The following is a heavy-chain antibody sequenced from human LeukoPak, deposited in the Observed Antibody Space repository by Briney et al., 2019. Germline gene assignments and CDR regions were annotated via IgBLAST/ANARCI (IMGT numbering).Heavy chain of an antibody. CDR2: INHGGST. Sequence: SETLSLTCAVYGGSFSGYYWSWIRQPPGKGLEWIGEINHGGSTNYNPSLKSRVTMSVDTSKNQFSLKLGSVTAADTAVYYCARRIQLERHSGKDGWGKGTTVTVSS. CDR3: ARRIQLERHSGKDG. J-gene: IGHJ6*01. CDR1: GGSFSGYY. V-gene: IGHV4-34*01. D-gene: IGHD1-1*01.